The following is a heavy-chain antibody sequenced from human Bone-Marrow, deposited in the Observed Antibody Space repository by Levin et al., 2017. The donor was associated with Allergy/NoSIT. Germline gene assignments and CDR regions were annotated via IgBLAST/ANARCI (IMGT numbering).Heavy chain of an antibody. CDR3: ARGDYGDYVG. V-gene: IGHV3-21*01. CDR2: ISSSSSYI. D-gene: IGHD4-17*01. Sequence: GESLKISCAASGFTFSSYSMNWVRQAPGKGLEWVSSISSSSSYIYYADSVKGRFTISRDNAKNSLYLQMNSLRAEDTAVYYCARGDYGDYVGWGQGTLVTVSS. J-gene: IGHJ4*02. CDR1: GFTFSSYS.